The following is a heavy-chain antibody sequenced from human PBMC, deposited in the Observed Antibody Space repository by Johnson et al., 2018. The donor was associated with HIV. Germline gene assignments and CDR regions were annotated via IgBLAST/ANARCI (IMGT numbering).Heavy chain of an antibody. V-gene: IGHV3-30*04. CDR3: AREYYGSGADACDI. Sequence: QVQLVESGGGVVQPGRSLRLSCAASGFTFSSYAMHWVRQAPGKGLEWVAVISYAGSNKYYADSMKGRFTISRDNSKNTLYLQMNSLRAEDTAVYYCAREYYGSGADACDIWGQGTMVTVSS. CDR2: ISYAGSNK. CDR1: GFTFSSYA. D-gene: IGHD3-10*01. J-gene: IGHJ3*02.